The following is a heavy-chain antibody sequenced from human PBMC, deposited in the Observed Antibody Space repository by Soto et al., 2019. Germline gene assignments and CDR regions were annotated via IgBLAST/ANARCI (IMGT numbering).Heavy chain of an antibody. V-gene: IGHV3-23*01. Sequence: GGPRRRYCAASGFTFSSYAMSWVRQAPGKGLEWVSAISGSGGSTSYADSVKGRFTASRDNAKNTLYLQMNSLRAEDTAVYYCARDVQHQGFDCWGQGTLFTVSS. J-gene: IGHJ4*02. CDR3: ARDVQHQGFDC. CDR2: ISGSGGST. D-gene: IGHD5-18*01. CDR1: GFTFSSYA.